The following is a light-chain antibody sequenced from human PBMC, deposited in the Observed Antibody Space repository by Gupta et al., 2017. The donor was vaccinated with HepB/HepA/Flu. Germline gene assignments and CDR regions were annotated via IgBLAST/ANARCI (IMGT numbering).Light chain of an antibody. V-gene: IGLV2-23*02. Sequence: QSALTPPASVSGSPGQSITISCTGTSSDVGSYNSVSWYQQYPGKVPKVMIYEVTKRPSGVSNRFSGSKSVSTASLTISGLQAEDEADYYCCSYSSTTAWVFGGGTKLTVL. J-gene: IGLJ3*02. CDR3: CSYSSTTAWV. CDR1: SSDVGSYNS. CDR2: EVT.